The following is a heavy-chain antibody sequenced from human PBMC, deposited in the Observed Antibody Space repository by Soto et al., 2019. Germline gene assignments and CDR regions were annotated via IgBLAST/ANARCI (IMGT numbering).Heavy chain of an antibody. CDR1: GGSISSSSYY. D-gene: IGHD6-13*01. Sequence: SETLSLTCTVSGGSISSSSYYWGWIRQPPGKGLEWIGSIYYSGSTYYNPSLKSRVTISVDTSKNQFSLKLSSVTAADTAVYYCAGDRGRAIAAAGKWWGMDVWGQGTTVTFSS. CDR2: IYYSGST. J-gene: IGHJ6*02. CDR3: AGDRGRAIAAAGKWWGMDV. V-gene: IGHV4-39*07.